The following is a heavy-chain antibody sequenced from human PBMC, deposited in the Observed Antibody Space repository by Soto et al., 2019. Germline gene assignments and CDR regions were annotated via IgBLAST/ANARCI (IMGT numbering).Heavy chain of an antibody. J-gene: IGHJ4*02. CDR2: INPDSTYR. D-gene: IGHD1-26*01. CDR1: GFTFSNYN. V-gene: IGHV3-21*01. CDR3: ARDPGRVLRIGYSDD. Sequence: YLVESGGGLVEHGGSLRLSFAASGFTFSNYNMNWVRQAPGKGLEWVSSINPDSTYRYYADSMRGRFTISRDNAKDSLYLHMTSLRVEDTAVYFCARDPGRVLRIGYSDDWGQGTLVTVSS.